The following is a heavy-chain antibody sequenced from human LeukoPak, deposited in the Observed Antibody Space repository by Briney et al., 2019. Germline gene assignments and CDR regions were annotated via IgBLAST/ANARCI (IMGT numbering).Heavy chain of an antibody. Sequence: GGSLRLSCAASGFTFSSYSMNWVRQAPGKGLGWGSSISSSSSYIYYADSVKGRFTISRDNAKNSLYLQMNSLRAEDTAVYYCARGYIAVAGDFDYWGQGTLVTVSS. D-gene: IGHD6-19*01. V-gene: IGHV3-21*01. CDR2: ISSSSSYI. J-gene: IGHJ4*02. CDR1: GFTFSSYS. CDR3: ARGYIAVAGDFDY.